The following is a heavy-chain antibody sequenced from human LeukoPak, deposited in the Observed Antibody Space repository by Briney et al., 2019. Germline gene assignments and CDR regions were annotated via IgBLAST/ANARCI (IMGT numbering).Heavy chain of an antibody. Sequence: SETLSLTCAVYGGSFSGYYWSWIRQPPGKGLEWIGEINHSGSTNYNPSLKSRVTISVDTSKNQFSLKLSSVTAADTAVYYCARGWGKSYYDILTGYYTPNWFDPWGQGTLVTVSS. D-gene: IGHD3-9*01. V-gene: IGHV4-34*01. CDR1: GGSFSGYY. CDR2: INHSGST. CDR3: ARGWGKSYYDILTGYYTPNWFDP. J-gene: IGHJ5*02.